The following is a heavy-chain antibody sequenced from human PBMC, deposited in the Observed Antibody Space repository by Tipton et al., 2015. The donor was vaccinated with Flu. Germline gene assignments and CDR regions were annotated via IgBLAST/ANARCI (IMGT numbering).Heavy chain of an antibody. CDR1: GFTFRNYG. D-gene: IGHD6-13*01. CDR2: ISYDGVNK. Sequence: SLRLSCAASGFTFRNYGMHWVRQAPGKGLEWVAVISYDGVNKNYADSVKGRFSISRDNSKNTLYLQMNRLRAEDTAVYYCAKDVKSSSVRDTSWYSRQGYYYYNGMDVWGQGTTVTVSS. CDR3: AKDVKSSSVRDTSWYSRQGYYYYNGMDV. V-gene: IGHV3-33*05. J-gene: IGHJ6*02.